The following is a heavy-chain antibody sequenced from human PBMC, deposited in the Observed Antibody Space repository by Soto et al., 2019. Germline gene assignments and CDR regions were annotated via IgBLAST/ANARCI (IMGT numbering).Heavy chain of an antibody. V-gene: IGHV3-23*01. CDR3: AKVSRGIGVVPAALN. D-gene: IGHD2-2*01. J-gene: IGHJ4*02. CDR1: GHTFHSYA. CDR2: LSGSGGST. Sequence: EVQLLESGGGLVQPGGSLRLSCVASGHTFHSYAMSWVRLAPGKGLEWVSGLSGSGGSTYYSDSVRGRFTISRDDSKNTLYLLMNSLRAEDTDVYYCAKVSRGIGVVPAALNWGQGTLVTVSS.